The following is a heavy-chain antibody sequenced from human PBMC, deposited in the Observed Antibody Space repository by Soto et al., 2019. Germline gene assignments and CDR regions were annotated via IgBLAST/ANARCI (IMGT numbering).Heavy chain of an antibody. CDR1: GGSFSGYY. CDR2: INHSGST. J-gene: IGHJ6*02. Sequence: SETLSLTCAVYGGSFSGYYLSWIRQPPGKGLEWIGEINHSGSTNYNPSLKSRVTISVDTSKNQFSLKLSSVTAADTAVYYCARWGWVQSTYGMDVWGQGTTVTVSS. V-gene: IGHV4-34*01. D-gene: IGHD5-18*01. CDR3: ARWGWVQSTYGMDV.